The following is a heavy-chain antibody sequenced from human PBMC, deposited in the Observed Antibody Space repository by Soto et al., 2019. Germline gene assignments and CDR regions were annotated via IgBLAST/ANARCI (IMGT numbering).Heavy chain of an antibody. V-gene: IGHV1-46*03. CDR3: ARAPRLYCSGGSCYLDY. J-gene: IGHJ4*02. Sequence: GASVKVSCKASGYTFTSYYMHWVRQAPGQGLEWMGIINPSGGSTSYAQKFKGRVTMTRDTSTSTVYTELSSLRSEDTAVYYCARAPRLYCSGGSCYLDYWGQGTLVTVSS. CDR1: GYTFTSYY. D-gene: IGHD2-15*01. CDR2: INPSGGST.